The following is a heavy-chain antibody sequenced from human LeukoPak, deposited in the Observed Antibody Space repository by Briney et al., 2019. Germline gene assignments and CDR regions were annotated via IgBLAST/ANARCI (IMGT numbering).Heavy chain of an antibody. CDR1: GGSISSGGYY. J-gene: IGHJ4*02. D-gene: IGHD2-15*01. CDR3: ASYCSGGSCYNPSFDY. CDR2: IYYSGST. Sequence: PSQTLSLTCTVSGGSISSGGYYWSWLRQHPGKGLEWIGYIYYSGSTYYNPSLKSRVTISVDTSKKQFSLRLSSVTAADTAVYYCASYCSGGSCYNPSFDYWGQGTLVTVSS. V-gene: IGHV4-31*03.